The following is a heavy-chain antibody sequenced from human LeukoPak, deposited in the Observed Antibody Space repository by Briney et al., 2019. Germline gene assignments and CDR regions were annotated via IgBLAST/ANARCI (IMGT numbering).Heavy chain of an antibody. CDR1: GYTFTSYA. V-gene: IGHV7-4-1*02. J-gene: IGHJ4*02. Sequence: ASVEVSCKASGYTFTSYAMNWVRQAPGQGLEWMGWINTNTGNPTYARGFTGRFVFSLDTSVSTAYLQISSLKAEDTAVYYCARLPWIQLWLLPVWGQGTLVTVSS. CDR2: INTNTGNP. D-gene: IGHD5-18*01. CDR3: ARLPWIQLWLLPV.